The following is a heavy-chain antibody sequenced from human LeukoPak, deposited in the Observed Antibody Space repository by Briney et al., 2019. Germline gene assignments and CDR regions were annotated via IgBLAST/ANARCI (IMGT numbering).Heavy chain of an antibody. CDR2: IYYSGST. Sequence: PSETLSLTCTVSGGSISSYYWSWIRQPPGKGLEWIGYIYYSGSTNYNPSLKSRVTISVDTSKNQFSLKLSSVTAADTAVYYCARGLWFGANSYYYYYMDVWGKGTTVTVSS. V-gene: IGHV4-59*01. CDR3: ARGLWFGANSYYYYYMDV. D-gene: IGHD3-10*01. J-gene: IGHJ6*03. CDR1: GGSISSYY.